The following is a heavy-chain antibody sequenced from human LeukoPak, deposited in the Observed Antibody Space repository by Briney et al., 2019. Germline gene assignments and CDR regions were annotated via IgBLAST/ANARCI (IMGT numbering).Heavy chain of an antibody. CDR3: AKDENRGGATPLDY. D-gene: IGHD1-26*01. V-gene: IGHV3-43*02. CDR1: GFTFRSSA. Sequence: GGSLRLSCAASGFTFRSSAMSWVRQAPGKGLEWVSAISGSGGSTYYADSVKGRFTISRDNSKNSLYLQMNSLRTEDAAFYYCAKDENRGGATPLDYWGQGTLVTVSS. J-gene: IGHJ4*02. CDR2: ISGSGGST.